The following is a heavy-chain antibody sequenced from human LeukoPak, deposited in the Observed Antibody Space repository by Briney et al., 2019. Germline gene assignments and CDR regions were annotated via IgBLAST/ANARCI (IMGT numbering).Heavy chain of an antibody. CDR2: INHSGST. D-gene: IGHD6-13*01. Sequence: SETLSLTCAVYGGSFSGYYWSWIRQPPGKGPEWIGEINHSGSTNYNPSLKSRVTISVDTSKNQFSMKLTSVTAADTAVYYCAREERDSSWYVVGDYWGQGTLVTVSS. CDR1: GGSFSGYY. J-gene: IGHJ4*02. V-gene: IGHV4-34*01. CDR3: AREERDSSWYVVGDY.